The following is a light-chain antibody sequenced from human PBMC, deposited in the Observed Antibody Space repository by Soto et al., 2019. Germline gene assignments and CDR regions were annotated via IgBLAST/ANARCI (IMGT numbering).Light chain of an antibody. J-gene: IGKJ5*01. V-gene: IGKV3-20*01. CDR3: QEHASI. CDR2: GAS. CDR1: QSVSNNY. Sequence: ILFTQSPCTLSLSPGERATLSCRAIQSVSNNYLAWYQQKPGQAPRLLIYGASNRATGIPDRFSGSGSGTDFTLTISRLEPEDFAVYYCQEHASIFGQGTRLEIK.